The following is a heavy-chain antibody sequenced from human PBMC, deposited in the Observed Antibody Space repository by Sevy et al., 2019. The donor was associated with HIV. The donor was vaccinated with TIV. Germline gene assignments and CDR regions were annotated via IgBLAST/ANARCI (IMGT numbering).Heavy chain of an antibody. CDR1: GFTFSSYG. D-gene: IGHD3-22*01. J-gene: IGHJ3*02. Sequence: GGSLRLSCAASGFTFSSYGMHWVRQAPGKGLEWVAVIWNDRSNKHYADSVKCRFTISRDNSKNTLYLQTNSLRAEDTAVYYCASFPNNYYDSGGFSGNDAFDIWGQGTMVTVSS. CDR3: ASFPNNYYDSGGFSGNDAFDI. V-gene: IGHV3-33*01. CDR2: IWNDRSNK.